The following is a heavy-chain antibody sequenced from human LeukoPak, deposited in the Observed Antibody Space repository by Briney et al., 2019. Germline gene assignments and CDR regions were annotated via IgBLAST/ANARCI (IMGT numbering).Heavy chain of an antibody. CDR1: GGSISSSSYY. Sequence: SETLSLTCTVSGGSISSSSYYWGWIRQPPGKGLEWIGSIYYGGSTYYNPSLKSRVTISVDTSKNQFSLKLSSVTAADTAVYYCARQGPVQLLYPAVDYWGQGSLVTVSS. V-gene: IGHV4-39*01. J-gene: IGHJ4*02. CDR3: ARQGPVQLLYPAVDY. D-gene: IGHD2-2*02. CDR2: IYYGGST.